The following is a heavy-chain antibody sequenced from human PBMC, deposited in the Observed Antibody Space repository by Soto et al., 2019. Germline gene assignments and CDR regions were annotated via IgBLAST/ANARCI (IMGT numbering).Heavy chain of an antibody. J-gene: IGHJ6*02. D-gene: IGHD5-12*01. CDR2: ISVGSSRI. CDR1: GFSFSTYD. Sequence: GGSLRLACAASGFSFSTYDMNWVRQAPGKGLEWVSYISVGSSRIFYADSVKGRFTISRDNAKNSLYLQMNSLRDEDTGVYYCARVIYGGWSTIKDYYYYAMDVWGQGTTVTVSS. V-gene: IGHV3-48*02. CDR3: ARVIYGGWSTIKDYYYYAMDV.